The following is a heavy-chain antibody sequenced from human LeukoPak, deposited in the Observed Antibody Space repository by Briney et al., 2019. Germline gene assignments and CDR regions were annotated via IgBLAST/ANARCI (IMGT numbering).Heavy chain of an antibody. CDR2: INHSGST. Sequence: SETLSLTCAVYGGSFSGYYWSWIRQPPGKGLEWIGEINHSGSTNYNPSLKSRVTISVDTSKNQFSLKLSSVTAADTAVYYCARAASYYYGSGSYLWFDPWGQGTLVTVSS. J-gene: IGHJ5*02. D-gene: IGHD3-10*01. CDR1: GGSFSGYY. V-gene: IGHV4-34*01. CDR3: ARAASYYYGSGSYLWFDP.